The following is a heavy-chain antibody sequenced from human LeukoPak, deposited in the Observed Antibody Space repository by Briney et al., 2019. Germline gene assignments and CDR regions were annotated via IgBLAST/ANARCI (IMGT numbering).Heavy chain of an antibody. CDR3: AKSLGYCSGGSCY. CDR1: GFTFSSYA. D-gene: IGHD2-15*01. V-gene: IGHV3-23*01. Sequence: GGSLRLSCAASGFTFSSYAMSWVRQAPGKGLEWVPAISGSGGSTYYADSVKGRFTISRDNSKNTLYLQMNSLRAEDTAVYYCAKSLGYCSGGSCYWGQGTLVTVSS. CDR2: ISGSGGST. J-gene: IGHJ4*02.